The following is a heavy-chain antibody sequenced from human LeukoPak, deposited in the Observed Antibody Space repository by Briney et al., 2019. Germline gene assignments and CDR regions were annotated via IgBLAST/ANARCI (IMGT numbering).Heavy chain of an antibody. CDR3: AKDYSSSPYYYYYGMDV. CDR1: GFTFSSYA. Sequence: GGSLRLSCAASGFTFSSYAMHWVRQAPGKGLEWVAVISYDGSNKYYADSVKGRFTISRDNSKNTLYLQMNSLRAEDTAVYYCAKDYSSSPYYYYYGMDVWGQGTTVTVSS. V-gene: IGHV3-30-3*01. J-gene: IGHJ6*02. D-gene: IGHD6-6*01. CDR2: ISYDGSNK.